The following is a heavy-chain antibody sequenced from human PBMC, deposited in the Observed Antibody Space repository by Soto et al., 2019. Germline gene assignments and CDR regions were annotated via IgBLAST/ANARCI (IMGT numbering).Heavy chain of an antibody. CDR2: ISAYNGNT. CDR3: ARGMTTVTTLTIDY. D-gene: IGHD4-17*01. CDR1: GYTFTSYG. Sequence: GASVKVSCKASGYTFTSYGISWVRQAPGQGLEWMGWISAYNGNTNYAQKLQGRVTMTTNTSTSTAYMELRSLRSDDTAVYYCARGMTTVTTLTIDYWGQGTLVTVSS. V-gene: IGHV1-18*01. J-gene: IGHJ4*02.